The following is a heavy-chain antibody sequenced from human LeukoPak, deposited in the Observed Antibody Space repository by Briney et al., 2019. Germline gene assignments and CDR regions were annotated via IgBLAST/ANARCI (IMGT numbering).Heavy chain of an antibody. Sequence: ASVKVSCKASGDTFTGYYMHWVRQAPGQGLEWMGWINPNSGGTNYAQKFQGRVTMTRDTSISTAYMELSRLRSDDTAVYYCFVYSSSWAMDYWGQGTLVTASS. D-gene: IGHD6-6*01. CDR2: INPNSGGT. CDR3: FVYSSSWAMDY. CDR1: GDTFTGYY. V-gene: IGHV1-2*02. J-gene: IGHJ4*02.